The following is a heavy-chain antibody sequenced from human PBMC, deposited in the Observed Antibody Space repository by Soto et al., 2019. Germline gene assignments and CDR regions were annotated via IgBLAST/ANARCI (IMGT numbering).Heavy chain of an antibody. J-gene: IGHJ6*02. D-gene: IGHD6-6*01. CDR2: MKPNSGDT. CDR3: ALCRAVVAARPYYYSAMAG. V-gene: IGHV1-8*01. CDR1: AYTFTSYK. Sequence: SVNLSSKTSAYTFTSYKINCLRQSSGDWLELMGWMKPNSGDTGYAPKFQGRVNMTRNTSTGTAYMELSSLISEDTAVYYCALCRAVVAARPYYYSAMAGWGQGKTV.